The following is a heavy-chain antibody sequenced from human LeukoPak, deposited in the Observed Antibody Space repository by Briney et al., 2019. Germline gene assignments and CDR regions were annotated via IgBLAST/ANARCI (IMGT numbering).Heavy chain of an antibody. CDR3: ARHKAYDYVWGSYRSHFDY. J-gene: IGHJ4*02. Sequence: SETLSLTCTVSGGSISSTSNYWGWIRQPPGKGLEWIGSIYYSGSTYYNPSLKSRVTISVDTSKNHFSLKLSSVTAADTAVYYCARHKAYDYVWGSYRSHFDYWGQGTLVTVSS. CDR1: GGSISSTSNY. V-gene: IGHV4-39*01. D-gene: IGHD3-16*02. CDR2: IYYSGST.